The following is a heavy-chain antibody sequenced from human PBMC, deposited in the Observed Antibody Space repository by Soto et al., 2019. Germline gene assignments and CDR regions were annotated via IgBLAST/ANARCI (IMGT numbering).Heavy chain of an antibody. CDR1: GYSFTSYW. CDR2: IDPSDSYT. Sequence: GESLKISCKGSGYSFTSYWISWVRQMPGKGLEWMGRIDPSDSYTNYSPSFQGHVTISADKSISTAYLQWSSLKASDTAMYYCARQSGSYDYYYYYGMDVWGQGTXVTVSS. J-gene: IGHJ6*02. D-gene: IGHD3-16*01. V-gene: IGHV5-10-1*01. CDR3: ARQSGSYDYYYYYGMDV.